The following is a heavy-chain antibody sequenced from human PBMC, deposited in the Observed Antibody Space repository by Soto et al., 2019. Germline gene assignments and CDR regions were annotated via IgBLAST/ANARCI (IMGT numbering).Heavy chain of an antibody. Sequence: QVQLVQSGGEVKRPGSSVRVSCKASADTFSSYAISWVRQAPGQGLDWMGGIIPFFNTPNYAQKFQGRVTITADESTSTAYMDLSSLRSEDTAMYYCAAESAYGGKPLALLYWGQGTLVTVSS. D-gene: IGHD2-21*01. CDR2: IIPFFNTP. CDR3: AAESAYGGKPLALLY. V-gene: IGHV1-69*01. J-gene: IGHJ4*02. CDR1: ADTFSSYA.